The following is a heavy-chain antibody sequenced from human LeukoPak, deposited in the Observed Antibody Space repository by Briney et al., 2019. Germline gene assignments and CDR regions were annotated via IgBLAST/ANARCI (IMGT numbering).Heavy chain of an antibody. D-gene: IGHD3-22*01. CDR1: GFTFSSYG. CDR3: AKTQYQWLSLFDY. V-gene: IGHV3-30*18. J-gene: IGHJ4*02. CDR2: ISYDGSNK. Sequence: GGSLRLSCAASGFTFSSYGMPWVRQAPGKGLEWVAVISYDGSNKYYADSVKGRFTISRDNSKNTLYLQMNSLRAEDTAVYYCAKTQYQWLSLFDYWGQGTLVTVSS.